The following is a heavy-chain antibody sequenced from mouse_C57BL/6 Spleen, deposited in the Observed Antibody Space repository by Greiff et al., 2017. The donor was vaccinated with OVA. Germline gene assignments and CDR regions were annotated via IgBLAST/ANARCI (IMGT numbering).Heavy chain of an antibody. CDR3: ARSAYDYDSAWFAY. Sequence: EVQLQQSGPELVKPGASVKISCKASGYSFTGYYMNWVKQSPEKSLEWIGEINPSTGGTTYNQKFKAKATLTVDKSSSTAYMQLKSLTSEDSAVYYCARSAYDYDSAWFAYWGQGTLVTVSA. CDR2: INPSTGGT. CDR1: GYSFTGYY. J-gene: IGHJ3*01. V-gene: IGHV1-42*01. D-gene: IGHD2-4*01.